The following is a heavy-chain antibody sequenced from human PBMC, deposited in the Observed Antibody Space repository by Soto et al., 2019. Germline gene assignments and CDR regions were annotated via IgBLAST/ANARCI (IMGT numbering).Heavy chain of an antibody. CDR2: IYYSGST. J-gene: IGHJ6*02. D-gene: IGHD1-26*01. CDR1: GGSISSYY. V-gene: IGHV4-59*01. Sequence: SETLSLTCTVSGGSISSYYWSWIRQPPGKGLEWIGYIYYSGSTNYNPSLKSRVTISVDTSKNQFSLKLSSVTAADTGVYYCARDLLSGRYGTDVWGQGTTVTVSS. CDR3: ARDLLSGRYGTDV.